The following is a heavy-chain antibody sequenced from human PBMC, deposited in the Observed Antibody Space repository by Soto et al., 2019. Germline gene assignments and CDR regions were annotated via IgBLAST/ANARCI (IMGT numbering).Heavy chain of an antibody. D-gene: IGHD3-10*01. CDR1: GYTFKNNG. CDR2: INDNNGNT. V-gene: IGHV1-18*01. J-gene: IGHJ5*02. CDR3: ARDRGGFCRGATCSSLSFDP. Sequence: ASVKVSCKASGYTFKNNGITWVRQAPGQGLEWMGGINDNNGNTIYAQKLQGRVTLTTDTTTTTAYMELRSLRSDDTAVYYCARDRGGFCRGATCSSLSFDPWGQGTLVTVSS.